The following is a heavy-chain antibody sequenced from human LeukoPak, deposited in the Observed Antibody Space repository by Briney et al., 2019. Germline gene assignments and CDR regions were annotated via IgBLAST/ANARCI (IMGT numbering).Heavy chain of an antibody. D-gene: IGHD3-22*01. V-gene: IGHV3-33*06. Sequence: GGSLRLSCAASGFTFSSYGMHWVRQAPGKGLEWVAVIWYDGSNKYYADSVKGRFTISRDNSKNTLYLQMNSLRAEDTAVYYCAKGLGDASGYTPFDYWGQGTLVTVSS. CDR3: AKGLGDASGYTPFDY. CDR2: IWYDGSNK. CDR1: GFTFSSYG. J-gene: IGHJ4*02.